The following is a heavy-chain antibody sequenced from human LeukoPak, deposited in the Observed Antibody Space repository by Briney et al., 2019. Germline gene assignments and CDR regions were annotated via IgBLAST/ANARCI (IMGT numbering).Heavy chain of an antibody. CDR3: ARWRDYYDSSGCFDY. D-gene: IGHD3-22*01. CDR2: IYYSGST. Sequence: PSETLSLTCSVSGGSMNSYYWSWIRQSPGKGLEWIGYIYYSGSTNYNPSLKSRVTISVDTSKNQFSLKLSSVTAADTAAYYCARWRDYYDSSGCFDYWGQGTLVTVSS. V-gene: IGHV4-59*01. J-gene: IGHJ4*02. CDR1: GGSMNSYY.